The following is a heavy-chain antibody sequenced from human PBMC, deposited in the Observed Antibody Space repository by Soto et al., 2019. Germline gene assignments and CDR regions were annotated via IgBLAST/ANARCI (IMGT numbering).Heavy chain of an antibody. V-gene: IGHV2-5*02. CDR2: IYWDDDK. CDR1: GFSLSTTGVG. J-gene: IGHJ4*02. Sequence: QITLKESGPTLVKPTQTLTLTCTFSGFSLSTTGVGVGWIRQPPGKALECLALIYWDDDKRYSPSLTNRLTITKDTSKMQVVLTMTNMRPVDTDTYFCPYTPSLDWGHFDSWGQGTLVTVSS. CDR3: PYTPSLDWGHFDS. D-gene: IGHD7-27*01.